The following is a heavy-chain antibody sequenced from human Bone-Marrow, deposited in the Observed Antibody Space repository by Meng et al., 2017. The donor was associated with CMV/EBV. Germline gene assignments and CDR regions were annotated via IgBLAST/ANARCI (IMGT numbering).Heavy chain of an antibody. CDR1: GFTFSSYA. J-gene: IGHJ6*02. Sequence: GESLKISCAASGFTFSSYAMHWVRQAPGKGLEWVAVISYDGSNKYYADSVKGRFTISRDNSKNTLYLQMNSLRAEDTAVYYCARDFSRMDVRGQGTTVTVSS. D-gene: IGHD2/OR15-2a*01. CDR3: ARDFSRMDV. CDR2: ISYDGSNK. V-gene: IGHV3-30-3*01.